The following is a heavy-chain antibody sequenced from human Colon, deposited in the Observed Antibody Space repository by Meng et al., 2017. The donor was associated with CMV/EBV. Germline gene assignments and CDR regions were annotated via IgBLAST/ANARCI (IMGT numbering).Heavy chain of an antibody. V-gene: IGHV3-23*01. Sequence: GESLKISCAASGITLSNYAMSWVRQAPGKGLEWVSRISGSGYSADYADSVKGRFTISRDNSKNTLFLQMNSLRVEDTAVYYCAKASSNFPYYSMDVWGQGTPVTVSS. D-gene: IGHD4-11*01. CDR3: AKASSNFPYYSMDV. J-gene: IGHJ6*02. CDR1: GITLSNYA. CDR2: ISGSGYSA.